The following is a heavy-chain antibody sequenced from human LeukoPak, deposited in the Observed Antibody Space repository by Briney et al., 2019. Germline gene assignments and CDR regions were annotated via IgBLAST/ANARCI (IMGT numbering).Heavy chain of an antibody. CDR2: ISAYNGNT. D-gene: IGHD6-13*01. J-gene: IGHJ6*02. Sequence: EASVKVSCKASGYTFTSYGISWVRQAPGQGLEWMGWISAYNGNTNYAQKLQGRVTMTTDTSTSTAYMELRSLRSDDTAVYYCARARGEYSSSLDYYHYGMDVWGQGTTVTVSS. CDR1: GYTFTSYG. CDR3: ARARGEYSSSLDYYHYGMDV. V-gene: IGHV1-18*01.